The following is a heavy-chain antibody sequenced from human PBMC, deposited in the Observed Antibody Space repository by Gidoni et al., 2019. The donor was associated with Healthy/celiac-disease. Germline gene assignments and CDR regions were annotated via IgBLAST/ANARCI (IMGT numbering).Heavy chain of an antibody. D-gene: IGHD3-10*01. CDR3: ARGNLWFGESLGMDV. CDR1: GGSISSGGYS. J-gene: IGHJ6*02. V-gene: IGHV4-30-2*01. Sequence: QLQLQESGSGLVKPSQTLSLTCAVSGGSISSGGYSWSWIRQPPGKGLEWIGYIYHSGSTYYNPSLKSRVTISVDRSKNQFSLKLSSVTAADTAVYYCARGNLWFGESLGMDVWGQGTTVTVSS. CDR2: IYHSGST.